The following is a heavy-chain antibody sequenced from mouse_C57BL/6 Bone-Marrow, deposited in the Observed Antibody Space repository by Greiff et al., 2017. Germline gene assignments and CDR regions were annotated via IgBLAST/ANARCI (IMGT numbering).Heavy chain of an antibody. J-gene: IGHJ4*01. CDR2: ISNGGGST. CDR3: ARHQGNYGEIVLYYAMDY. CDR1: GFTFSDYY. V-gene: IGHV5-12*01. Sequence: EVKLVESGGGLVQPGGSLKLSCAASGFTFSDYYMYWVRQTPEKRLEWVAYISNGGGSTYYTDNVKGRFTISRDNATNTPYLQLSRLKSEDTAMYYCARHQGNYGEIVLYYAMDYWGQGTSGTGSS. D-gene: IGHD2-1*01.